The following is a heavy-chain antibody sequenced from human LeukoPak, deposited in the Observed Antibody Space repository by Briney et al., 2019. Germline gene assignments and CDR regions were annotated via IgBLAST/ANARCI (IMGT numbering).Heavy chain of an antibody. CDR2: IYYSGST. CDR1: GGSISSSSYY. CDR3: ARLAERCSGGSCYVNFDY. Sequence: SETLSLTCTVSGGSISSSSYYWGWIRQPPGKVLEWIGSIYYSGSTYYNPSLKSRVTISVDTSKNQFSLKLSSVTAADTAVYYCARLAERCSGGSCYVNFDYWGQGTLVTVSS. D-gene: IGHD2-15*01. J-gene: IGHJ4*02. V-gene: IGHV4-39*01.